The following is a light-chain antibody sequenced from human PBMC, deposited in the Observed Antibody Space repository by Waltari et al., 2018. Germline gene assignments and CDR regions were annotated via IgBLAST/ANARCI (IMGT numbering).Light chain of an antibody. Sequence: QSALTQPASVSGSPGQSIPISCPGTRSDVGSYNLVSWYQHYPGKAPKLMIYEVKKRPSGVSNRFSGSKSGNTASLTISGLQAEDEADYYCCSYAGSYVFGTGTKVTVL. CDR1: RSDVGSYNL. V-gene: IGLV2-23*02. J-gene: IGLJ1*01. CDR3: CSYAGSYV. CDR2: EVK.